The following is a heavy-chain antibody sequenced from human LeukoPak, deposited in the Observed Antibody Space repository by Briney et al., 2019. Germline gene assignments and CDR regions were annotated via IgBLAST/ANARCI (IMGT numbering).Heavy chain of an antibody. V-gene: IGHV4-39*07. CDR2: IYYSGST. CDR1: GGSISSSSYY. Sequence: SETLSLTCTVSGGSISSSSYYWGWIRQPPGKGLEWIGSIYYSGSTYYNPSLKSRVTISVDTSKNQFSLKLSSVTAADTAVYYCAGGGLFDAFDIWGQGTMVTVSS. D-gene: IGHD3-16*01. J-gene: IGHJ3*02. CDR3: AGGGLFDAFDI.